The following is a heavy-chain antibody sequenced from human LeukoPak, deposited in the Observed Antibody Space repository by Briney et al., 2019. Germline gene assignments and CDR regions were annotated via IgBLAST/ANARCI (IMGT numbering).Heavy chain of an antibody. CDR1: GGSFXXYY. J-gene: IGHJ4*02. V-gene: IGHV4-34*01. D-gene: IGHD1-26*01. CDR3: ARFVGRAAGR. CDR2: INHSGST. Sequence: TXSXTXXVXGGSFXXYYWSWIRQPPGKGLEWIGEINHSGSTNYNPSLKSRVTISVDTSKNQFSLKLSSVTAADTAVYYCARFVGRAAGRWGQGTLVTVSS.